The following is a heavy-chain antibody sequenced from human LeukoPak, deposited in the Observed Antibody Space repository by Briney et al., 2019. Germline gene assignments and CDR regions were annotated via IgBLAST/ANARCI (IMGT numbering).Heavy chain of an antibody. CDR1: GLTFSGYD. J-gene: IGHJ4*02. V-gene: IGHV3-30*18. D-gene: IGHD4-17*01. Sequence: GGSLRLSCAASGLTFSGYDMHWVRQAPSKGLEWVAVISYDGSNKYYADSVKGRFTISRDNSKNTLYLQMNSLRAEDTAVYYCAKAQDGDYVDYWGQGTLVTVSS. CDR2: ISYDGSNK. CDR3: AKAQDGDYVDY.